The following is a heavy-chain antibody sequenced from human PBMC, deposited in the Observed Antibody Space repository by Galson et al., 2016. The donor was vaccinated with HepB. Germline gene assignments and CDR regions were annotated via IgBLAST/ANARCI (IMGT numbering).Heavy chain of an antibody. CDR2: ISSSSTYI. Sequence: SLRLSCAASGFTFTSYSMNWVRQAPGKGLEWVSSISSSSTYIYYADSVKGRFTISRDNAKNSLYLQMNSLRADDTAVYYCARGAEWLALWYFDYWGQGTQGTVSS. CDR1: GFTFTSYS. D-gene: IGHD6-19*01. CDR3: ARGAEWLALWYFDY. J-gene: IGHJ4*02. V-gene: IGHV3-21*01.